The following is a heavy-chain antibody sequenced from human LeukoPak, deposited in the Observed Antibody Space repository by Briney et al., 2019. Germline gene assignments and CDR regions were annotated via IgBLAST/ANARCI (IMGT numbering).Heavy chain of an antibody. V-gene: IGHV4-59*01. CDR2: IYYSGSI. D-gene: IGHD1-1*01. Sequence: SETLSLTCAVYGGSFSGYYWSWIRQPPGKGLEWIGYIYYSGSINYNPSLKSRVTISVDTSKNQFSLKVSSVTAADTAVYYCARGNWYLDYWGQQTLLTVSS. J-gene: IGHJ4*02. CDR1: GGSFSGYY. CDR3: ARGNWYLDY.